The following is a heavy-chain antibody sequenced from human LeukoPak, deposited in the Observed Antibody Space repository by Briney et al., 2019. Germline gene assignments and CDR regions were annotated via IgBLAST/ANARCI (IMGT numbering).Heavy chain of an antibody. J-gene: IGHJ4*02. V-gene: IGHV3-48*02. D-gene: IGHD2-21*02. CDR1: GFTFSSYS. Sequence: GWSLILSCAASGFTFSSYSMNWVRQAPGKGLEWVSYISSSSNTIYYADSVKGRFTISRDNAKNSLFLQMNSLRDEDTSVYYCARAVTVVTRGGLVFDYWGQGTLVTVSS. CDR2: ISSSSNTI. CDR3: ARAVTVVTRGGLVFDY.